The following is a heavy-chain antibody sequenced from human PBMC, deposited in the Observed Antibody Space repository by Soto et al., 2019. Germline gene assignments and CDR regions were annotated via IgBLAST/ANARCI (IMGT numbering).Heavy chain of an antibody. D-gene: IGHD3-22*01. Sequence: PGGSLRLSCAASGFTFSSYSMNWVRQAPGKGLEWVSSISSSSSYIYYADSVKGRFTISRDNSKNTLYLQMNSLRAEDTAVYYCAKDHPTYYYDSSGYQDYWGQGTLVTVSS. V-gene: IGHV3-21*04. CDR3: AKDHPTYYYDSSGYQDY. CDR1: GFTFSSYS. J-gene: IGHJ4*02. CDR2: ISSSSSYI.